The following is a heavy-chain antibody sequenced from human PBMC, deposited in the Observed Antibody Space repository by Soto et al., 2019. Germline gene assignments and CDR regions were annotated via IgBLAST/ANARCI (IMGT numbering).Heavy chain of an antibody. CDR2: ISSGGSTI. D-gene: IGHD2-15*01. CDR1: GFTFSDYY. J-gene: IGHJ6*02. V-gene: IGHV3-11*01. CDR3: ASEDCSGGSCFFRYGMDV. Sequence: QVQLVESGGGLVQPGGSLRLSCAASGFTFSDYYMSWIRQAPGKGLEWVSYISSGGSTIYYADSVKGRFTISRDNAKNSLYLQMNSLRAEDTAVYYCASEDCSGGSCFFRYGMDVWGQGTTVTVSS.